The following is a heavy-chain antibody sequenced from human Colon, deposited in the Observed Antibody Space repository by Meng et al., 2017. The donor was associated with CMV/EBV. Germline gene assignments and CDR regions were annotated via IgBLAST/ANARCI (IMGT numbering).Heavy chain of an antibody. Sequence: GESLKISCAASGFIFSSYEMNWVRLAPGKGLEWLAYCSINGGTTHHADSVRGRFTVSRDNAKNSLYLQMDNLRAEDTGVYFCAREYSSSSGDCFDYWGQGTVVTVSS. V-gene: IGHV3-48*03. D-gene: IGHD6-6*01. CDR2: CSINGGTT. CDR1: GFIFSSYE. CDR3: AREYSSSSGDCFDY. J-gene: IGHJ4*02.